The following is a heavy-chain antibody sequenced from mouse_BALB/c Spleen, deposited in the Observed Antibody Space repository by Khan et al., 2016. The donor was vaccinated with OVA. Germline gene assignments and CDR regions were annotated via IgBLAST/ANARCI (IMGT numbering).Heavy chain of an antibody. D-gene: IGHD2-14*01. Sequence: VQLKQSGPDLVKTGASVTISCKASGYSFTAYYMNWVRLSPGKSLECIGRINPNTYNINYNQRFKGKAILTVDTSSSTAYMELRSLTSEDSAVYVCARGYDFFAYWGQGTLVTVSA. V-gene: IGHV1-26*01. CDR1: GYSFTAYY. CDR2: INPNTYNI. CDR3: ARGYDFFAY. J-gene: IGHJ3*01.